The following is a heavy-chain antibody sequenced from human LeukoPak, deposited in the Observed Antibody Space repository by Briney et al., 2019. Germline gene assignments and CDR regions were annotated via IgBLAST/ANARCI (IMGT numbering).Heavy chain of an antibody. Sequence: GSSLRLSCAASGFTFSSHDIDWVRQAPGKGLEWVGVIWYDGRKSDYAESVKGRFTISRDNSKNTVDLQMNSLRVEDTAVYYCARVSGHTSDFWGQGTLVTVSS. J-gene: IGHJ4*02. CDR1: GFTFSSHD. V-gene: IGHV3-33*01. CDR2: IWYDGRKS. D-gene: IGHD3-10*01. CDR3: ARVSGHTSDF.